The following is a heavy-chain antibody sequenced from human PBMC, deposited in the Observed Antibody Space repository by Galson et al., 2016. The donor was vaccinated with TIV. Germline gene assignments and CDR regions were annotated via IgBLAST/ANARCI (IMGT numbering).Heavy chain of an antibody. V-gene: IGHV4-34*01. D-gene: IGHD3-9*01. CDR2: ISHSGYA. J-gene: IGHJ6*02. CDR3: AREFYDALTGPINFYYGMDI. CDR1: GGSLSGYF. Sequence: ETLSLTCAVSGGSLSGYFWTWIRQAPGKGLEWIGEISHSGYARHNPSLESRVTLSIDTSKSQLSLQLSSVTAADTAVYYCAREFYDALTGPINFYYGMDIWGQGTTVTVS.